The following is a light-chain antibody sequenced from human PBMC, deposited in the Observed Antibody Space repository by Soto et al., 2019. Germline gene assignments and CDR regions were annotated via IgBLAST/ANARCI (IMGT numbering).Light chain of an antibody. CDR3: QQYRT. V-gene: IGKV3-20*01. CDR2: GAS. J-gene: IGKJ2*01. CDR1: QSVSSSY. Sequence: DIVLTQSPGTLSLSPGERATLSCRASQSVSSSYLAWYQQKPGQAPRLLIYGASSSATCIPDRFSGSGSRTDLTLTISRLEPENFAVYYCQQYRTFGQGTKLEIK.